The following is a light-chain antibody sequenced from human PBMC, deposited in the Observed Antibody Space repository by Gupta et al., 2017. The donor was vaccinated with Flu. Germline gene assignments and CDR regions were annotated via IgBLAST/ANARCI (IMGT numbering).Light chain of an antibody. CDR3: QQDDTCPYT. CDR2: AAV. V-gene: IGKV3-15*01. J-gene: IGKJ2*01. Sequence: LSARPGDSPTLTSRHSVIIYGLLAWYHQSPGPAPRLLMSAAVTTASDLPASFSGSASATDFPLTINSQPSEDSAVYYWQQDDTCPYTFGQGTKVEIK. CDR1: VIIYGL.